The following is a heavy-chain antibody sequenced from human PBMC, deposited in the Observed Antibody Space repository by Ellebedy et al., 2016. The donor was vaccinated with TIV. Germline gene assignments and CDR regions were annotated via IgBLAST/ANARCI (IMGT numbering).Heavy chain of an antibody. CDR2: ISGSGGST. CDR3: AKGRGGGSDSSAPRYYFDY. CDR1: GFTFSSYA. V-gene: IGHV3-23*01. D-gene: IGHD3-22*01. Sequence: GESLKIPCAASGFTFSSYAMSWVRQAPGKGLEWVSAISGSGGSTYYADSVKGRFTISRDNSKNTLYLQMNSLRAEDTAVYYCAKGRGGGSDSSAPRYYFDYWGLGTLVTVSS. J-gene: IGHJ4*02.